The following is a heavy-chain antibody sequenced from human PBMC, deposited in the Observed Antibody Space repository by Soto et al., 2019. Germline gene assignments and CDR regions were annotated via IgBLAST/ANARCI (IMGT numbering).Heavy chain of an antibody. CDR2: IYNSGST. Sequence: SETLSLTYTVSGGSISGGDYYWHWIRQPPGKGLEWIGFIYNSGSTYYNPSLKSRVTISVDTSKNQFSLKLTSVTAADTAVYYCARNDYDYVWESPGGDAFDIWGQGTLVTVSS. V-gene: IGHV4-30-4*01. CDR1: GGSISGGDYY. J-gene: IGHJ3*02. D-gene: IGHD3-16*01. CDR3: ARNDYDYVWESPGGDAFDI.